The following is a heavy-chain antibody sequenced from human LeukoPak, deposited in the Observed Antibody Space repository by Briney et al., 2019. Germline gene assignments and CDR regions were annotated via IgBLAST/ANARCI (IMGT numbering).Heavy chain of an antibody. CDR2: ITADGGTT. CDR1: GLTFSSYS. V-gene: IGHV3-23*01. CDR3: AKDKMVRGVYFDY. Sequence: PGGSLRLSCAASGLTFSSYSMSWVRQAPGKRLEWVPDITADGGTTYYADSVKGRFTISRDNSKNTLYLQMNSLRAEDTAVYYCAKDKMVRGVYFDYWGQGTLVTVSS. J-gene: IGHJ4*02. D-gene: IGHD3-10*01.